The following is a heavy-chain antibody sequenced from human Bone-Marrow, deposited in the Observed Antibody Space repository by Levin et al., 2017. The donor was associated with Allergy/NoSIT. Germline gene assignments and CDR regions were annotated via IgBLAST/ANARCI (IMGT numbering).Heavy chain of an antibody. CDR3: AKVGQQLVYVYYFDY. CDR2: ISYDGSNK. Sequence: GESLKISCAASGFTFSSYGMHWVRQAPGKGLEWVAVISYDGSNKYYADSVKGRFTISRDNSKNTLYLQMNSLRAEDTAVYYCAKVGQQLVYVYYFDYWGQGTLVTVSS. V-gene: IGHV3-30*18. J-gene: IGHJ4*02. CDR1: GFTFSSYG. D-gene: IGHD6-13*01.